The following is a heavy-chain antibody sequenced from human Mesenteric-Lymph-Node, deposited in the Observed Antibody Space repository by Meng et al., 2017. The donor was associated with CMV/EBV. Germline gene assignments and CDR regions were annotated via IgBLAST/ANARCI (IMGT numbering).Heavy chain of an antibody. CDR2: IYYSGST. D-gene: IGHD5-18*01. J-gene: IGHJ6*02. V-gene: IGHV4-61*01. Sequence: SETLSLTCTVSGGSVSSGSYYWSWIRQPPGKGLEWIGYIYYSGSTNYNPSLKSRVTISVDTSKNQFSLKLSSVTAADTAVYYCARGREYSYVKGGGYYYYGMDVWGQGTTVTVSS. CDR1: GGSVSSGSYY. CDR3: ARGREYSYVKGGGYYYYGMDV.